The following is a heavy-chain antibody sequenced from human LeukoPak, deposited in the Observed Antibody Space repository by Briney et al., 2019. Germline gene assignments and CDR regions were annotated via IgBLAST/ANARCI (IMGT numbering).Heavy chain of an antibody. V-gene: IGHV4-59*12. CDR2: IYYSGST. CDR3: ASCTTGAHLS. D-gene: IGHD2-8*01. Sequence: TSETLSLTCTVSGGSISSYYWSWIRQPPGKGLEWIGYIYYSGSTNYNPSLKSRVTISVDTSKNQFSLKLSSVTAADTAVYYCASCTTGAHLSWGQGTLVTVSS. J-gene: IGHJ5*02. CDR1: GGSISSYY.